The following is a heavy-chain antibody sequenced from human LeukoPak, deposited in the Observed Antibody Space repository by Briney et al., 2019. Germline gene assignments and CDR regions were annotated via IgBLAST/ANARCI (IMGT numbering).Heavy chain of an antibody. CDR3: ATSTSGWYSDY. J-gene: IGHJ4*02. V-gene: IGHV4-59*08. D-gene: IGHD6-19*01. Sequence: PSETLSLTCTVSGGSISSYYWSWIRQPPGKGLEWIGYIYYSGSTNYNPSLKSRVTISVDTSKNQFSLKLSSVTAADTAVYYCATSTSGWYSDYWGQGALVTVSS. CDR1: GGSISSYY. CDR2: IYYSGST.